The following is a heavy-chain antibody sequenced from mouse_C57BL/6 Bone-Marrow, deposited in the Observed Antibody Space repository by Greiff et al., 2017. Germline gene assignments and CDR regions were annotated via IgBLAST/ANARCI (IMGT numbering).Heavy chain of an antibody. D-gene: IGHD2-2*01. Sequence: EVKLQESGAELVKPGASVKLSCTASGFNFKDYYMNWVTQRTEQGLEWIGRIDPEDGDTNYAPKFKGKATITADTSSNTAYLQLSSLTSEDSAVFYCDRDGYDLSYWGQGTTLTVSS. V-gene: IGHV14-2*01. J-gene: IGHJ2*01. CDR1: GFNFKDYY. CDR3: DRDGYDLSY. CDR2: IDPEDGDT.